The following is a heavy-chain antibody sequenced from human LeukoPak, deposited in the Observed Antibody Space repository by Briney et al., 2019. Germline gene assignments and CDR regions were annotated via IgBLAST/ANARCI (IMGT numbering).Heavy chain of an antibody. CDR1: GFTVSSNY. CDR2: IYSGGST. Sequence: RSLRLSCAVSGFTVSSNYMSWVRQAPGKGLEWVSVIYSGGSTYYADSVKGRFTVSRDNSKNMLYLQMNSLRVEDTAVYYCAGDTSGNYYVNYWGQGTLVTVSS. J-gene: IGHJ4*02. D-gene: IGHD3-22*01. CDR3: AGDTSGNYYVNY. V-gene: IGHV3-53*01.